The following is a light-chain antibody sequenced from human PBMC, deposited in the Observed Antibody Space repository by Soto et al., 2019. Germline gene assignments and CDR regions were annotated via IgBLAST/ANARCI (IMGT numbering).Light chain of an antibody. CDR3: GSYTTSITVI. CDR1: SSDVGDHNS. Sequence: QSALTQPASVSGSPGQSITISCTGTSSDVGDHNSVSWYQQQPGKAPKLMIYAVSNRPSGVSNRFSGSKSGNTASLTISGLQAEDEADYYCGSYTTSITVIFGGGIKLTVL. J-gene: IGLJ2*01. CDR2: AVS. V-gene: IGLV2-14*03.